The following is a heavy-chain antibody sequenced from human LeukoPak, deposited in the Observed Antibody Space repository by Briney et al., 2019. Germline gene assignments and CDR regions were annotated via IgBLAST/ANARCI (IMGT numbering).Heavy chain of an antibody. CDR1: GGSFSGYY. Sequence: PSETLSLTCAVYGGSFSGYYWSWIRQPPGKGLEWIGEINHSGSTNYNPSLKSRVTISVDTSKNQVSLTLSSVTPPDTAVYYCARARYYGSGSYYRLDYWGQGTLVTVSS. CDR3: ARARYYGSGSYYRLDY. V-gene: IGHV4-34*01. D-gene: IGHD3-10*01. CDR2: INHSGST. J-gene: IGHJ4*02.